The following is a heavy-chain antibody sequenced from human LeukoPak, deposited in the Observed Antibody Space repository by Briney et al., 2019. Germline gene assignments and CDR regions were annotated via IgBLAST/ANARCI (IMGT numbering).Heavy chain of an antibody. CDR3: ARDRERDLDY. V-gene: IGHV3-21*01. CDR1: GFTFSSYS. J-gene: IGHJ4*02. Sequence: GGSLRLSCAASGFTFSSYSMNWVRQAPGKGLEWVSSISSSSSYIYYADSVKGRLTISRDNAKNSLYLQMNSLRAEDTAVYYCARDRERDLDYWGQGTLVTVSS. CDR2: ISSSSSYI.